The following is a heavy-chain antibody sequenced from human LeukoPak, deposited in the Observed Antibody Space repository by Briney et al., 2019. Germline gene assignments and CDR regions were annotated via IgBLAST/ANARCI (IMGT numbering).Heavy chain of an antibody. CDR2: IYYSGST. CDR1: GGSISSSSYY. D-gene: IGHD3-22*01. Sequence: SETLSLTCTVSGGSISSSSYYWGWIRQPPGKGLEWIGSIYYSGSTYYNPSLKSRVTISVDTSKNQSSLKLSSVTAADTAVYYCARDRDYYDSSGYYFDYWGQGTLVTVSS. CDR3: ARDRDYYDSSGYYFDY. J-gene: IGHJ4*02. V-gene: IGHV4-39*07.